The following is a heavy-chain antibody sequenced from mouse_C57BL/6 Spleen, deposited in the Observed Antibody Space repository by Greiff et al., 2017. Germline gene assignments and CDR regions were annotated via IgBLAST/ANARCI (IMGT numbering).Heavy chain of an antibody. D-gene: IGHD2-2*01. CDR1: GFPLTGYG. Sequence: VKLQESGPGLVQPSQSLSITCPVSGFPLTGYGVHWFRQSPGKGLGWLGVIWSGGSTDYNAAFISRLSISKDNSKSQVFFKMNSLQADDTAIYYCARNGYDQRGDYWGQGTSVTVSS. J-gene: IGHJ4*01. CDR2: IWSGGST. CDR3: ARNGYDQRGDY. V-gene: IGHV2-2*01.